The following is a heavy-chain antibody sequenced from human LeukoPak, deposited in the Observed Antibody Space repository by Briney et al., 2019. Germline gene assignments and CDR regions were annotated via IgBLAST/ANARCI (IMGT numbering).Heavy chain of an antibody. CDR1: GGSFSGYY. V-gene: IGHV4-34*01. D-gene: IGHD3-22*01. CDR3: ASNRLKWLLNY. J-gene: IGHJ4*02. Sequence: PSETLSLTCAVYGGSFSGYYWSWIRQPPGKGLEWIGEINHSGSTNYNPSLKSRVTISVDTSKNQFSLKLSSVTAADTAVYYCASNRLKWLLNYWGQGTLVTVSS. CDR2: INHSGST.